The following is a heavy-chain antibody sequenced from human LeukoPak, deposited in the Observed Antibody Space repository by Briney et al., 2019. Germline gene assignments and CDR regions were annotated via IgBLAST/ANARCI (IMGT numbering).Heavy chain of an antibody. V-gene: IGHV4-4*07. J-gene: IGHJ3*02. CDR3: ARATGVNYWELLGAFDI. Sequence: SETLSLTCTVSGVSISSYYWSWIRQPAGKGLEWIGRIYTSGSTNYNPSLKSRVTISVDTSKNQFSLKLSSVTAADTAVYYCARATGVNYWELLGAFDIWGQGTMVTVSS. CDR2: IYTSGST. CDR1: GVSISSYY. D-gene: IGHD1-26*01.